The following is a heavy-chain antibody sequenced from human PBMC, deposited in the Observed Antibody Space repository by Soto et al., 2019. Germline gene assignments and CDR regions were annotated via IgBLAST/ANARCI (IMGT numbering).Heavy chain of an antibody. Sequence: SVKVSCKASGGTFSSYAISWVRQAPGQGLEWMGGIIPIFGTANYAQKFQGRVTITADESTSTAYMELSSLRSEDTAVYYCAVPGGHRRLIDYYYYGMDVWGQGTTVTVSS. D-gene: IGHD2-2*01. V-gene: IGHV1-69*13. CDR2: IIPIFGTA. CDR1: GGTFSSYA. CDR3: AVPGGHRRLIDYYYYGMDV. J-gene: IGHJ6*02.